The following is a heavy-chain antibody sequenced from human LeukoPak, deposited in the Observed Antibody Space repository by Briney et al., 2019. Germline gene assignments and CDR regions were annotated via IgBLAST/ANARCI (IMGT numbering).Heavy chain of an antibody. Sequence: GGSLRLSCAASGFTFSSYAMSWVRQAPGKGLEWVSAISGSGGSTYYADSVKGRFTISRDNSKNTLYLQMNSLRAEDTAVYYCAKDLSRFLLQYYFDYWGQGTLVTVSS. J-gene: IGHJ4*02. V-gene: IGHV3-23*01. CDR1: GFTFSSYA. D-gene: IGHD2-15*01. CDR3: AKDLSRFLLQYYFDY. CDR2: ISGSGGST.